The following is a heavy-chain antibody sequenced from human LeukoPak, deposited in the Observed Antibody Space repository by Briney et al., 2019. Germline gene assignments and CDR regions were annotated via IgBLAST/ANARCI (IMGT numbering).Heavy chain of an antibody. CDR2: INHSGST. CDR3: ARILGYCSGGSCYPRPYFDY. CDR1: GGSFSGYY. D-gene: IGHD2-15*01. V-gene: IGHV4-34*01. Sequence: SETLSLTCAVYGGSFSGYYWSWIRQPPGKGLEWIGEINHSGSTNYNPSLKSRVTISVDTSKNQFSLKLSSVTAADTAVYYCARILGYCSGGSCYPRPYFDYWGQGTLVTVSS. J-gene: IGHJ4*02.